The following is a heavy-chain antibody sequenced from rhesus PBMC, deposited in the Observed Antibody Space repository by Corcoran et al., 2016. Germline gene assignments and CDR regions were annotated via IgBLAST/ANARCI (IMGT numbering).Heavy chain of an antibody. CDR2: INSGGGRT. Sequence: EVHLVESGGGLAKPGGSLRLSCAASGFSFSDYYMSWVRQAPGKGLEWISGINSGGGRTYYADSVKGRFTISRENAKNTLYLQMNSLIPEDTALYYCATTISTSGSEYWGQGVLVTVSS. D-gene: IGHD4-11*01. J-gene: IGHJ4*01. CDR3: ATTISTSGSEY. CDR1: GFSFSDYY. V-gene: IGHV3-178*01.